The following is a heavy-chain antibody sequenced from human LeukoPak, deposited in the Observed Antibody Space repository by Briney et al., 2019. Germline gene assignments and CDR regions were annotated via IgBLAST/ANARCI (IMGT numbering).Heavy chain of an antibody. J-gene: IGHJ5*02. CDR1: GGSINSYY. Sequence: SETLSLTCSVSGGSINSYYWSWIRQPPGKGLEWIGYIYYSGSTNYSPSHKSRVTISVETSKNQFSLKLSSVTAADTAVYYCARLGVRYSTSSWWFDPWGQGTLVTVSS. V-gene: IGHV4-59*08. CDR2: IYYSGST. CDR3: ARLGVRYSTSSWWFDP. D-gene: IGHD6-6*01.